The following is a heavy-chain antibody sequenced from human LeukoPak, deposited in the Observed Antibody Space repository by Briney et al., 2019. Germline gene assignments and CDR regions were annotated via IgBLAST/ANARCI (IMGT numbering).Heavy chain of an antibody. CDR3: ARDAPDGYNPDY. J-gene: IGHJ4*02. Sequence: ASVKVSCKASGYTFTDYDINWVRQATGQGLEWMGWMNPNSGNTGYAQKFQGRVTIIRNTSISTAYMELSRLRSDDTAVYYCARDAPDGYNPDYWGQGTLVTVSS. CDR1: GYTFTDYD. D-gene: IGHD5-24*01. CDR2: MNPNSGNT. V-gene: IGHV1-8*03.